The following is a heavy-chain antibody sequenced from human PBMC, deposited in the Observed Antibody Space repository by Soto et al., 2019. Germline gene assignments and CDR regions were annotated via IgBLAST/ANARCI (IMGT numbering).Heavy chain of an antibody. CDR2: INHSGST. J-gene: IGHJ5*02. Sequence: SETLSLTCAVYGGSFSGYYWSWIRQPPGKGLEWIGEINHSGSTNYNPSLKSRVTISVDTSKNQFSLKLSSVTAADTAVYYCARAPQVGATRWFDPWGQGTPVTVSS. CDR3: ARAPQVGATRWFDP. CDR1: GGSFSGYY. D-gene: IGHD1-26*01. V-gene: IGHV4-34*01.